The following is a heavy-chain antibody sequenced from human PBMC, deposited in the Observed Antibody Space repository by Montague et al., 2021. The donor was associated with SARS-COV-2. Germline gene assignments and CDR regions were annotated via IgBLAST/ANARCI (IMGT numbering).Heavy chain of an antibody. Sequence: SLRLSCAASGFYFSYAMHWVRQAPGKGLEWVALISNDGSNKHYADSVKGRFTISRDNSTSTLYLQVNSLRAEDTAVYYCARESGSFHDGGYFDYWGQGSLVTVSS. V-gene: IGHV3-30*04. D-gene: IGHD1-26*01. J-gene: IGHJ4*02. CDR1: GFYFSYA. CDR2: ISNDGSNK. CDR3: ARESGSFHDGGYFDY.